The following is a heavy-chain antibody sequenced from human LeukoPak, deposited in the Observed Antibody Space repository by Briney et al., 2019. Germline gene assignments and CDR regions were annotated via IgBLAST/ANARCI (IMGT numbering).Heavy chain of an antibody. D-gene: IGHD4-23*01. CDR2: INHSGST. CDR3: ARGWLRWSRVDY. J-gene: IGHJ4*02. CDR1: GGSFSGYY. Sequence: SETLSLTCAVYGGSFSGYYWSWIRQPPGKGLEWIGEINHSGSTNYNPSLKSRVTISVDTSKNQFSLKLRSVTAADTAVYYCARGWLRWSRVDYWGQGTLVTVSS. V-gene: IGHV4-34*01.